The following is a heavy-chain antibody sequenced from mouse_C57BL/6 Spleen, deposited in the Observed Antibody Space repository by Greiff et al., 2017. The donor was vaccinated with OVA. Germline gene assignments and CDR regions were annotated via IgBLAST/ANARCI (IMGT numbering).Heavy chain of an antibody. V-gene: IGHV8-12*01. Sequence: QVTLKESGPGILQSSQTLSLTCSFSGFSLSTSGMGVSWIRQPSGKGLEWLAHIYWDDDKRHNPSLKSRLTISKATSRNPVFHKITSVDTADTATYYCARRGLYYGYEGGDAMDYWGQGTSVTVSS. J-gene: IGHJ4*01. CDR1: GFSLSTSGMG. CDR2: IYWDDDK. D-gene: IGHD2-2*01. CDR3: ARRGLYYGYEGGDAMDY.